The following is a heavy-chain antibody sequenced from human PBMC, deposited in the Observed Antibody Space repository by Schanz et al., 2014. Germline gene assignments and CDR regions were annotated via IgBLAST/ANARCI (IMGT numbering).Heavy chain of an antibody. CDR1: GITFSSYG. J-gene: IGHJ4*02. CDR2: IWYDGSNK. Sequence: VHLVESGGGLVQPGGSLRLSCAASGITFSSYGMHWVRQAPGKGLEWVAVIWYDGSNKYYADSVKGRFTISRDNSKNTLYLQMNSLRAEDTAVYFCAKIERNEDWGQGTLVTVSS. V-gene: IGHV3-33*06. CDR3: AKIERNED. D-gene: IGHD1-1*01.